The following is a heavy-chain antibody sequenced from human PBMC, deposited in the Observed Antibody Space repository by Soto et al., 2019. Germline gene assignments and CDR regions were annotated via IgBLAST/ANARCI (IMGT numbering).Heavy chain of an antibody. D-gene: IGHD2-2*01. V-gene: IGHV1-2*02. CDR2: INPNSGGT. Sequence: QVQLVQSGAEVKQPGASVKVSCKASGYTFTGYYMHWVRQAPGQGLEWMGWINPNSGGTNYAQKFQGRVTMTRDTSISTAYMELSRLRSDDTAVYYCARESEDIVVVPAAPDAFDIWGQGTMVTVSS. CDR3: ARESEDIVVVPAAPDAFDI. J-gene: IGHJ3*02. CDR1: GYTFTGYY.